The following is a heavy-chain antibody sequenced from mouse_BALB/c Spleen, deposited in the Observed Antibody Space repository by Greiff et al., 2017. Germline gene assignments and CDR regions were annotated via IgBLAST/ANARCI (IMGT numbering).Heavy chain of an antibody. D-gene: IGHD1-1*01. J-gene: IGHJ2*01. CDR1: GYTFTDYN. V-gene: IGHV1-18*01. CDR2: INPNNGGT. Sequence: EVQLQQSGPELVKPGASVKIPCKASGYTFTDYNMDWVKQSHGKSLEWIGDINPNNGGTIYNQKFKGKATLTVDKSSSTAYMELRSLTSEDTAVYYCARSPLLRSRLYYFDYWGQGTTLTVSS. CDR3: ARSPLLRSRLYYFDY.